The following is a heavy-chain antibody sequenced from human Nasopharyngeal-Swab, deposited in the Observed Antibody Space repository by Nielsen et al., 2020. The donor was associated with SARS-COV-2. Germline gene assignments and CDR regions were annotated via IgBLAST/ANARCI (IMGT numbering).Heavy chain of an antibody. J-gene: IGHJ3*02. V-gene: IGHV1-46*01. CDR2: INPSGGQT. CDR3: ARDLDPATAGALDI. D-gene: IGHD2-2*01. CDR1: GYTFRIYY. Sequence: ASVQVSCNASGYTFRIYYMHWVRQAPGQGLEWMGLINPSGGQTTYAQKFQGRVTMTRDTSTSTVYMELSSMRSEDTAVYYCARDLDPATAGALDIWGQGTMVTVSS.